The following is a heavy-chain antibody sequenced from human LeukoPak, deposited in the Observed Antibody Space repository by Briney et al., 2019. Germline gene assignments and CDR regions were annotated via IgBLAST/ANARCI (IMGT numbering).Heavy chain of an antibody. D-gene: IGHD3-22*01. CDR3: ARGGYYDSSGYLDY. CDR2: IYYSGST. CDR1: GGSISSYY. V-gene: IGHV4-59*01. J-gene: IGHJ4*02. Sequence: PSETLSLTCTVSGGSISSYYWSWIRQPPGKGLEWIGYIYYSGSTNYNPSLKSRVTISVDTSKNQFSLKLSSVTAADTAVYYCARGGYYDSSGYLDYWGQGTLVTVSP.